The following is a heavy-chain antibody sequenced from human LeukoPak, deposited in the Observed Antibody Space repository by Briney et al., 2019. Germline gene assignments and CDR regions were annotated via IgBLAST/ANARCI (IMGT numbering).Heavy chain of an antibody. CDR3: ASAVDIVVVPAAVDYWYFDL. J-gene: IGHJ2*01. CDR2: IYYSGST. D-gene: IGHD2-2*03. V-gene: IGHV4-59*12. Sequence: SETLSLTCTVSGGSISSYYWSWIRQPPGKGLEWIGYIYYSGSTYYNPSLKSRVTISVDTSKNQFSLKLSSVTAADTAVYYCASAVDIVVVPAAVDYWYFDLWGRGTLVTVSS. CDR1: GGSISSYY.